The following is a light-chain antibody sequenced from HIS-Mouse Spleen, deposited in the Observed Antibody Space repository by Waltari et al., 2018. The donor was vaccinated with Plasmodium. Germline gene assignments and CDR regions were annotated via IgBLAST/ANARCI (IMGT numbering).Light chain of an antibody. J-gene: IGLJ3*02. V-gene: IGLV3-9*01. CDR3: QVGDSSTV. CDR2: RDR. Sequence: SYELTQPLSVSVALGQTARITCGGNNIGRKNGHWYQQKPGPAPVRCISRDRNRPSGTPEGFCGCNSGNPATLTISRAQAGEGADYYCQVGDSSTVFGGGTKLTVL. CDR1: NIGRKN.